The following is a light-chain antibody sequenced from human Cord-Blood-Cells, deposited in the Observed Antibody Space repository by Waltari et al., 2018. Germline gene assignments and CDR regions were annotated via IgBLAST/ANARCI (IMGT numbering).Light chain of an antibody. J-gene: IGKJ1*01. CDR3: QQNYSTPRT. Sequence: DIQMTHSPSSLSASVGDRVTITCRASQNINSYLNWYQQKPGKAPKLLIYCASSLQSGVPARFSGSGSGTDFTLTISSLQPEDFATYYCQQNYSTPRTFGQGTKVEIK. CDR2: CAS. V-gene: IGKV1-39*01. CDR1: QNINSY.